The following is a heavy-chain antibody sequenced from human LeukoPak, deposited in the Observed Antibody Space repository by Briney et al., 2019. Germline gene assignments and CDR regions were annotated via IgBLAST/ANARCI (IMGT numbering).Heavy chain of an antibody. CDR1: GGPISCGSYY. J-gene: IGHJ4*02. Sequence: SQTLYFTCSVSGGPISCGSYYWSWIRQPAAKVLEWIGRIYTSGSTNYNPSLKSRVTISVDTSKNQFSLKLSSVTAADTAVYYCARGAGAPAATILGGDYWGQGTLVTVSS. D-gene: IGHD2-2*01. CDR3: ARGAGAPAATILGGDY. V-gene: IGHV4-61*02. CDR2: IYTSGST.